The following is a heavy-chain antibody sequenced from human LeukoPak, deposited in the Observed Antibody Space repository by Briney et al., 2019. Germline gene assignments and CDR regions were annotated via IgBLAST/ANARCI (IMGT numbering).Heavy chain of an antibody. CDR3: AKGVSSLTFSFDY. J-gene: IGHJ4*02. CDR2: ISGGST. CDR1: VFTFSNYA. Sequence: GGSLRLSCAASVFTFSNYAMSWVRQAPGKGLEWVSSISGGSTYYADSVKGRFTISRGNSKNTLFLQMNSLRAEDTAVYYCAKGVSSLTFSFDYWGQGTLVTVSS. D-gene: IGHD6-13*01. V-gene: IGHV3-23*01.